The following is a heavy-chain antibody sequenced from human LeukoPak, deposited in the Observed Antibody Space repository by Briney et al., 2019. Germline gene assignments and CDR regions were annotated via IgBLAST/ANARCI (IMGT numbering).Heavy chain of an antibody. CDR1: GYTFTSYD. CDR3: ASGYSYGPTFDY. V-gene: IGHV1-8*01. D-gene: IGHD5-18*01. CDR2: MNPNSGNT. Sequence: ASVKVSCKASGYTFTSYDINWVRQATGQGLEWMGWMNPNSGNTGYAQKFQGRVTMTRDTSTSTVYMELSSLRSEDTAVYYCASGYSYGPTFDYWGQGTLVTVSS. J-gene: IGHJ4*02.